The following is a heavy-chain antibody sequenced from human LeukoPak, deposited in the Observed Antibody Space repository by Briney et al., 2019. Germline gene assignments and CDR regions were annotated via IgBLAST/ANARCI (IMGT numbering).Heavy chain of an antibody. CDR3: ATDRGFYGGNSEYYFDY. CDR2: FDPEDGET. V-gene: IGHV1-24*01. Sequence: ASVKVPCKVSGYTLTELSMHWVRQAPGKGLEWMGGFDPEDGETIYAQKFQGRVTMTEDTSTDTAYMELSSLRSEDTAVYYCATDRGFYGGNSEYYFDYWGQGTLVTVSS. CDR1: GYTLTELS. J-gene: IGHJ4*02. D-gene: IGHD4-23*01.